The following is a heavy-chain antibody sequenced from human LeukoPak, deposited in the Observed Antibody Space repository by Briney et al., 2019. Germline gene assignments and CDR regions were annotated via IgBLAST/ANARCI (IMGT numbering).Heavy chain of an antibody. J-gene: IGHJ4*02. Sequence: SETLSLTCTVSNGPMSSFSWSWIRQPPGKRLEGIAYILETGGTHSNPLLKSRVTLSEATSNNRISLTLDSVTAADTAMYYCARHFKSVGRYRQPFDLWGRGTLVIVSS. CDR2: ILETGGT. D-gene: IGHD1-26*01. CDR3: ARHFKSVGRYRQPFDL. CDR1: NGPMSSFS. V-gene: IGHV4-59*08.